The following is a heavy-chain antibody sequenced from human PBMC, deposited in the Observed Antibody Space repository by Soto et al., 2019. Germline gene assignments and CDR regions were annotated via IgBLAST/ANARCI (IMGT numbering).Heavy chain of an antibody. CDR2: INADGSST. D-gene: IGHD1-26*01. V-gene: IGHV3-74*01. J-gene: IGHJ4*02. CDR3: VRYREGYKLVGDN. CDR1: GFTFSSYW. Sequence: EVQLVESGGGLVQPGGSLRVSCAASGFTFSSYWMHWVRQAPGEGLVWVSRINADGSSTTYADSVKGRFTISRDNAKNTLSLQMNSLRAEDSAIYYCVRYREGYKLVGDNWGQGALVTVSS.